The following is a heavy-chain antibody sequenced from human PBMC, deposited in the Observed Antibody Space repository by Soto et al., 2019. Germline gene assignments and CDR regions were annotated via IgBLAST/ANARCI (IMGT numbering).Heavy chain of an antibody. D-gene: IGHD3-22*01. CDR2: ISGSGDDT. CDR1: GFTFNNYG. Sequence: PGGSLRLSCVGSGFTFNNYGMSWVRQAPGKGLEWVSTISGSGDDTYYADSVKGRFTISRDNSKNTLYVQMSSLRAEDTAVYYCAKFADYYDSSGYPNDYWGQGTLVTVSS. V-gene: IGHV3-23*01. J-gene: IGHJ4*02. CDR3: AKFADYYDSSGYPNDY.